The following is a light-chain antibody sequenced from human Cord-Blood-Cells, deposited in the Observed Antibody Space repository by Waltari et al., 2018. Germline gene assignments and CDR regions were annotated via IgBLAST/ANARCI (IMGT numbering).Light chain of an antibody. CDR1: QSISSY. Sequence: DIQMTQSPFSLSASVGDRVTITCRASQSISSYLNWYQQKPGKAPKLLIYAASSLQSGVPSRFSGSGSGTDFTLTISSLQPEDFATYYCQQSYSTPLTLGQGTKVEIK. V-gene: IGKV1-39*01. CDR2: AAS. J-gene: IGKJ1*01. CDR3: QQSYSTPLT.